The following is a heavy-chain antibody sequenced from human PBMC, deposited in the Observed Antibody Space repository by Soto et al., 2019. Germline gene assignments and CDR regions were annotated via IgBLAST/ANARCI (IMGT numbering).Heavy chain of an antibody. V-gene: IGHV3-11*01. CDR1: GFTFSDYY. CDR3: ARDEGGSRWYRLDAFDI. CDR2: ISSSGSTI. Sequence: QVQLIESGGGLVKPGGSLRLSCAASGFTFSDYYMSWIRQAPGKGLEWVSYISSSGSTIYYADSVKGRFTISRDNAKNSLYLQMNTLRAEDTAMYYCARDEGGSRWYRLDAFDIWGQGTMVTVSS. D-gene: IGHD6-13*01. J-gene: IGHJ3*02.